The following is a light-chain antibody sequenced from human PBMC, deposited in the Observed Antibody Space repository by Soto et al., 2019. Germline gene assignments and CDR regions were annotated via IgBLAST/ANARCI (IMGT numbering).Light chain of an antibody. V-gene: IGKV1-39*01. CDR3: QQGFSTLLT. Sequence: DIQMTQSPSSLSASVGDRVTLTCRASQSISNYLNWYQLKSGKGPKLLIYGTSTLQSGVPSRFSGSGSGTEFTLSISNLQPEDFAVYYCQQGFSTLLTFGGGTRAEI. CDR1: QSISNY. J-gene: IGKJ4*01. CDR2: GTS.